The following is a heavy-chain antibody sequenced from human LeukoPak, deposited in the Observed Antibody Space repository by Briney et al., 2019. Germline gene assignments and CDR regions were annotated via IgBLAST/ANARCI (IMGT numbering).Heavy chain of an antibody. D-gene: IGHD1-1*01. V-gene: IGHV3-15*01. CDR1: GFIFNSAW. CDR2: IKNKIEGGVT. J-gene: IGHJ4*02. CDR3: TTGVATTWHDGY. Sequence: GGSLRLSCAASGFIFNSAWMNWVRQAPGKGLEWVGRIKNKIEGGVTDYTAAVKGRFTISRDDSENTLYLQVDSLETEDTAIYYCTTGVATTWHDGYWGQGTLVTVSS.